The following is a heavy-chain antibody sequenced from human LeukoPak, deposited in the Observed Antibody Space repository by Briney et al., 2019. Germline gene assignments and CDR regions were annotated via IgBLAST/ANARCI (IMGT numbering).Heavy chain of an antibody. J-gene: IGHJ5*02. D-gene: IGHD4-17*01. Sequence: SETLSLTCTVSGYSISSGYYWGWIRQPPGKGLEWIGSIYHSGSTYYNPSLKSRVTISVDTSKNQFSLKLSSVTAADTAVYYCARDRGYTTEYNWFDPWGQGTLVTVSS. CDR1: GYSISSGYY. V-gene: IGHV4-38-2*02. CDR2: IYHSGST. CDR3: ARDRGYTTEYNWFDP.